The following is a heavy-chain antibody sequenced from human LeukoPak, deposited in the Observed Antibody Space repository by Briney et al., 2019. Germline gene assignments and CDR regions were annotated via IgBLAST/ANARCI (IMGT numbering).Heavy chain of an antibody. CDR1: GGSISSYY. CDR3: ARYGSGSTWFDP. V-gene: IGHV4-59*08. CDR2: IYYSGST. Sequence: PSETLSLTCTVSGGSISSYYWSWIRQPPGKGLEWIGYIYYSGSTNYTPSLKSRVTISVDTSKNQFSLKLSSVTAADTAVYYCARYGSGSTWFDPWGQGTLVTVSS. J-gene: IGHJ5*02. D-gene: IGHD3-10*01.